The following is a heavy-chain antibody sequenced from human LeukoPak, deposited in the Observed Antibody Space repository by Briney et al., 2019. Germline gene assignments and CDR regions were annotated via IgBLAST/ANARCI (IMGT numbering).Heavy chain of an antibody. V-gene: IGHV4-59*01. CDR3: ARVVQLWASFDY. Sequence: PSETLSLTCAVYGGSFSGYYWSWIRQPPGKGLEWIGYIYYSGSTNYNPSLKSRVTISVDTSKNQFSLKLSSVTAADTAVYYCARVVQLWASFDYWGQGTLVTVSS. CDR1: GGSFSGYY. CDR2: IYYSGST. D-gene: IGHD5-18*01. J-gene: IGHJ4*02.